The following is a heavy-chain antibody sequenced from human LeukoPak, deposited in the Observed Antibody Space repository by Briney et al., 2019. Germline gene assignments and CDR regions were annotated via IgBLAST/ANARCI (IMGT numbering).Heavy chain of an antibody. V-gene: IGHV5-51*01. D-gene: IGHD6-19*01. Sequence: KRGESLKISCEGSGYSFPNYWITWVRRLPGKGLEWVGVIYPGDSHTRYSPSFQGQVTISADKSTNTAYLQWARLKASDTAIYYCARRYSSGWSFEYWGQGTLVTVSS. CDR3: ARRYSSGWSFEY. CDR2: IYPGDSHT. CDR1: GYSFPNYW. J-gene: IGHJ4*02.